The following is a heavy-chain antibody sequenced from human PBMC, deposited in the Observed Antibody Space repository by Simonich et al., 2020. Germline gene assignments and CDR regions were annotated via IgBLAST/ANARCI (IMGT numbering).Heavy chain of an antibody. D-gene: IGHD3-22*01. Sequence: GGGLVQPGGSLRLSCAASGFTFSSYAMSCVRQAPGKGLEWVSAISGSGCSTYYEDSVKGRFTISRDNSKNNLYLQMNSLRAEDTAVYYCAKDLGERITMIVVVIDAFDIWGQGTMVTVSS. J-gene: IGHJ3*02. V-gene: IGHV3-23*01. CDR3: AKDLGERITMIVVVIDAFDI. CDR1: GFTFSSYA. CDR2: ISGSGCST.